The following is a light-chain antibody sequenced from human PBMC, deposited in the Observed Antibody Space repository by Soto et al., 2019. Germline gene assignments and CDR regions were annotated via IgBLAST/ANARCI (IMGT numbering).Light chain of an antibody. V-gene: IGLV3-1*01. CDR2: QDS. Sequence: SYELTQPPSVSVSPGQTASITCSGDKLGDKYACWYQQKPGQSPVLVIYQDSKRPSGIPERFSGSNSGNTATLTISGIQAMDEADYYCQAWDSSDVVFGGGTKLTVL. CDR1: KLGDKY. J-gene: IGLJ2*01. CDR3: QAWDSSDVV.